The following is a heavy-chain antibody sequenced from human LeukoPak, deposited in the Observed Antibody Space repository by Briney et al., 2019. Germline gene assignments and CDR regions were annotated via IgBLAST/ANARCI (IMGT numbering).Heavy chain of an antibody. CDR3: ARVPPLYGSGGQES. V-gene: IGHV4-30-4*01. J-gene: IGHJ4*02. D-gene: IGHD3-10*01. CDR2: IYYSGST. CDR1: GGSISSYY. Sequence: SETLSLTCTVSGGSISSYYWSWIRQPPGKGLEWIGYIYYSGSTYYNPSLKSRVTISVDTSKNQFSLKLSSVTAADTAVYYCARVPPLYGSGGQESWGQGTLVTVSS.